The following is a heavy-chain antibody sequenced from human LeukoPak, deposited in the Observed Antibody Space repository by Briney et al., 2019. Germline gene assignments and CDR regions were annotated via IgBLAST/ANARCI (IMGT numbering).Heavy chain of an antibody. CDR2: IIPIFGTA. CDR1: GCTFSSYA. J-gene: IGHJ3*02. D-gene: IGHD2-8*01. Sequence: GASVKVSCKASGCTFSSYAISWVRQAPGQGLEWMGGIIPIFGTANYAQKFQGRVTITADESTSTAYMELSSLRSEDTAVYYCAKMARGLDDAFDIWGQGTMVTVSS. V-gene: IGHV1-69*13. CDR3: AKMARGLDDAFDI.